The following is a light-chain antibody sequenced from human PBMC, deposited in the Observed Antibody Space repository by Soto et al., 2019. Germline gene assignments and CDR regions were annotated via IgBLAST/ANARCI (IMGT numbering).Light chain of an antibody. Sequence: EVVLTQSPASLSLSPGDRATLSCRADQSVSAYVGWYQQKPGQPPRLLFFDASSRASGVPHRFSAGGSGTDFTLIISSLQPEDCAVYYCQQRVNWPPTFGGGTKVEI. CDR2: DAS. CDR1: QSVSAY. V-gene: IGKV3-11*01. CDR3: QQRVNWPPT. J-gene: IGKJ4*01.